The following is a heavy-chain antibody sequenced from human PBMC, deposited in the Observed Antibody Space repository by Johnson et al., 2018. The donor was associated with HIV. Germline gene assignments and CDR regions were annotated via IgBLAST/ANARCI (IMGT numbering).Heavy chain of an antibody. CDR3: AKDYAIFGVSIMRDGLTFDAFDM. CDR2: IFFDGSKE. D-gene: IGHD3-3*01. CDR1: EFTFSNYG. Sequence: VHLVESGGGVVQPGGSLRLSCAASEFTFSNYGMHWVRQAPGKGLEWVAVIFFDGSKEFYEDSVKGRLTISRDNLKNTLYLQMNSLRAEDTALYYCAKDYAIFGVSIMRDGLTFDAFDMWGQGTMVSVSS. J-gene: IGHJ3*02. V-gene: IGHV3-33*06.